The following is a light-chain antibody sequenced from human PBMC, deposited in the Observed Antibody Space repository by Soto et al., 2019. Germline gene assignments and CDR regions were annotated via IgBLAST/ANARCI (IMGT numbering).Light chain of an antibody. CDR1: QGIANY. CDR3: HKYNWPPFA. CDR2: AAS. J-gene: IGKJ3*01. Sequence: DIQMTQSPSSLGASVGDRVTISCRASQGIANYLAWYQQKPGEVPKLLIFAASTLHSGVSSRFTGSGSGTEFTLTISSLQPEDVAPNYYHKYNWPPFAFGPWTKVEIK. V-gene: IGKV1-27*01.